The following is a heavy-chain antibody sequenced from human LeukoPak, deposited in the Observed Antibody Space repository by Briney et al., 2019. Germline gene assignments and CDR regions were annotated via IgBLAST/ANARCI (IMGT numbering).Heavy chain of an antibody. Sequence: GGSLRLSCAASGFTFSSSWMHWVRQAPGKGLVWVSRINSDGSTTNYADSVKGRFTISRDNSKNTLYLQMNSLRAEDTAVYYCARDLYADYVWGSFDYWGQGTLVTVSS. V-gene: IGHV3-74*01. D-gene: IGHD3-16*01. CDR1: GFTFSSSW. CDR3: ARDLYADYVWGSFDY. J-gene: IGHJ4*02. CDR2: INSDGSTT.